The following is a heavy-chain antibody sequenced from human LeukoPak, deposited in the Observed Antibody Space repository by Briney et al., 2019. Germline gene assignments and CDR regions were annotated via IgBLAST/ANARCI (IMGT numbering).Heavy chain of an antibody. D-gene: IGHD3-16*01. V-gene: IGHV1-69*13. J-gene: IGHJ3*02. CDR1: GGTFSSYA. CDR3: ARVLTWGRQLIAFDI. Sequence: SVKVSCKASGGTFSSYAISWVRQAPGQGLEWMGGIIPIFGTANYAQKFQGRVTITADESTSTAYMELSSLRSEDTAVYYCARVLTWGRQLIAFDIWGQGTMVTVSS. CDR2: IIPIFGTA.